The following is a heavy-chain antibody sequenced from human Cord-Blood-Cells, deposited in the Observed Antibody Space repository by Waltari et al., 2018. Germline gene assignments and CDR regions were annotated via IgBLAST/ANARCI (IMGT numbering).Heavy chain of an antibody. CDR1: GGSFSGYY. CDR3: ARVLPRYYDFWSGYNWFDP. D-gene: IGHD3-3*01. J-gene: IGHJ5*02. CDR2: INHSGST. V-gene: IGHV4-34*01. Sequence: QVQLQQWGAGLLKPSETLSLTCAVYGGSFSGYYWSWIRQPPGKGLEWIGEINHSGSTDYRQSLKSRVTISVYTYKNQFSLKLSSVTAADTAVYYCARVLPRYYDFWSGYNWFDPWGQGTLVTVAS.